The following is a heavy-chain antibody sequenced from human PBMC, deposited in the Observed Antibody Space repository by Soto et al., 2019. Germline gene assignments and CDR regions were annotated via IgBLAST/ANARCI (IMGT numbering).Heavy chain of an antibody. J-gene: IGHJ3*02. Sequence: GGSLRLSCAASGFTVSSNFMSWVRQAPGKGLEWVSAISGSGGSTYYADSVKGRFTISRDNAKNSLYLQMNSLRAEDTAVYYCARSPGWLRYAFDIWGQGTMVTVSS. CDR1: GFTVSSNF. D-gene: IGHD5-12*01. CDR2: ISGSGGST. V-gene: IGHV3-23*01. CDR3: ARSPGWLRYAFDI.